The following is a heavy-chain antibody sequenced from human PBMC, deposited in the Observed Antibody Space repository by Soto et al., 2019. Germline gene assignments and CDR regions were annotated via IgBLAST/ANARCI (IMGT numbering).Heavy chain of an antibody. V-gene: IGHV4-34*01. CDR2: INHSGST. CDR1: GGSFSGYY. Sequence: SETLSLTCAVYGGSFSGYYWSWIRQPPGKGLECIGEINHSGSTNYNPSLKSRVTISVDTSKNLFSLKLSSVTAADTAVYYCARGLQGGDFWSGYPFDYWGQGTLVTVSS. D-gene: IGHD3-3*01. J-gene: IGHJ4*02. CDR3: ARGLQGGDFWSGYPFDY.